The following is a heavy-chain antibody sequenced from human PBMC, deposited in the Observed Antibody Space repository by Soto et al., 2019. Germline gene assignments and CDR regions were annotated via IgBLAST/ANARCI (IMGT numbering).Heavy chain of an antibody. V-gene: IGHV3-9*01. Sequence: PRLYCAATGFPFGEYVMHWVRQGPGKGLEWVAGLNWNSGTIGYAYSVKVRFTIFRDNARDSLYLQLNRLRADETAFNYCAQALVTSRAVIRSLTLGYWGQGALVTVSS. CDR2: LNWNSGTI. CDR1: GFPFGEYV. J-gene: IGHJ1*01. D-gene: IGHD3-10*01. CDR3: AQALVTSRAVIRSLTLGY.